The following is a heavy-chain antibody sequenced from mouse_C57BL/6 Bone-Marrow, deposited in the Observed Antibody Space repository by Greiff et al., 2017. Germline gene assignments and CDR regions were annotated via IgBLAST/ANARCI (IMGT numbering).Heavy chain of an antibody. CDR2: IYPGGGYT. D-gene: IGHD4-1*01. Sequence: QVHVKQSGAELVRPGTSVKMSCKASGYTFTNYWIGWAKQRPGHGLAWIGDIYPGGGYTNYNEKFKGKATMTADKSSSTAYLQFSSLTSADAAIYSCAIGLGRHHFDYWGQGTSLTVSS. CDR3: AIGLGRHHFDY. CDR1: GYTFTNYW. V-gene: IGHV1-63*01. J-gene: IGHJ2*02.